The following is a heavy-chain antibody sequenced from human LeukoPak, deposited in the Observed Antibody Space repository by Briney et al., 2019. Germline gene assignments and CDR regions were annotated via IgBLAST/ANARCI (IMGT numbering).Heavy chain of an antibody. CDR3: TLYNY. CDR2: INPGNGDT. V-gene: IGHV1-3*03. Sequence: GASVKVSCKTSGYSFTSQDMHWVRQAPGQSLEWMGCINPGNGDTKYSQDLQGRVTITRDTSATTAYMELSSLRSDDMAVYYCTLYNYWGQGTLVTVSS. D-gene: IGHD2-2*02. J-gene: IGHJ4*02. CDR1: GYSFTSQD.